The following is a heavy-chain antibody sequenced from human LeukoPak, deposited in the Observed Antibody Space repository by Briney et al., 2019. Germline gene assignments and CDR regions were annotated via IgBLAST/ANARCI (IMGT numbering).Heavy chain of an antibody. J-gene: IGHJ4*02. V-gene: IGHV3-23*01. CDR3: AKFFAPSGGASGWTWAIDY. D-gene: IGHD6-25*01. CDR1: GFTFNNYA. CDR2: ISGSGGTI. Sequence: PGGSLRLYCAASGFTFNNYAMSWVRQAPGKGLEWVSAISGSGGTIYSADSAKGRYTISRDNFKNTLYLQMNSLRVEDSALYYCAKFFAPSGGASGWTWAIDYWGQGTLVTVSS.